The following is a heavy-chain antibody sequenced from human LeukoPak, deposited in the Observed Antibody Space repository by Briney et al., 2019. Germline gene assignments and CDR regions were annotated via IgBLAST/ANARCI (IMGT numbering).Heavy chain of an antibody. J-gene: IGHJ3*02. CDR1: GFTFSSYA. CDR3: AKDYDFWSGPPGAFDI. D-gene: IGHD3-3*01. Sequence: GGSLRLSCAASGFTFSSYAMSWVRQAPGKGLEWVSAISGSGGSTYYADSVKGRFTISRDNSKDTLYLQMNSLRAEDTAVYYCAKDYDFWSGPPGAFDIWGQGTMVTVSS. V-gene: IGHV3-23*01. CDR2: ISGSGGST.